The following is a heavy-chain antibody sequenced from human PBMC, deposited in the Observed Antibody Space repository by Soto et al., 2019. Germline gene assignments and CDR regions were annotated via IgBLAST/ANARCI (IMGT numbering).Heavy chain of an antibody. V-gene: IGHV3-74*01. CDR1: GFTFSSYW. Sequence: EEQLVESGGGLVQPGGSLRLSCAASGFTFSSYWMHWVRQAPGKGLVWVSRINSDGSSTSYADSVKGRFTISRDNAKNTLYLQMNSLSAEDTAVYYCARDRGYCSSTSCSQFGYWGQGTLVTVSS. D-gene: IGHD2-2*01. CDR3: ARDRGYCSSTSCSQFGY. J-gene: IGHJ4*02. CDR2: INSDGSST.